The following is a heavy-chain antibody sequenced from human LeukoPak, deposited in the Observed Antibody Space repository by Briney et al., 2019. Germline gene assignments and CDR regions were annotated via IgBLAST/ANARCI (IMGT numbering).Heavy chain of an antibody. V-gene: IGHV1-2*02. CDR2: INPNTGGT. CDR1: GYSFTDYY. Sequence: ASVTVSCMSSGYSFTDYYMHWVGLAPGEGLEWLGWINPNTGGTSAVQMFYLSGNVTRHTSITTVYMEVSWLTSHDTAIYYFARADRLQGVPYLIGPWGQATLVTVSS. D-gene: IGHD2-21*01. CDR3: ARADRLQGVPYLIGP. J-gene: IGHJ5*02.